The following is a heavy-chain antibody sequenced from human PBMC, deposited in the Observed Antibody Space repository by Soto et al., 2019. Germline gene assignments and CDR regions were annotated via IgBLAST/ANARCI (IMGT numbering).Heavy chain of an antibody. J-gene: IGHJ4*02. Sequence: QVQLVQSGAEVKKPGASVKVSCKTSGYTFTNYNINWVRQATGQGLEWMGWMNPNSGNTGYAQKLQGRAAMTRNTSITTAYMELSSLRSGDTAVYYCARADPYSTSSPFDYWGQGTLVTVSS. CDR2: MNPNSGNT. V-gene: IGHV1-8*01. D-gene: IGHD6-6*01. CDR1: GYTFTNYN. CDR3: ARADPYSTSSPFDY.